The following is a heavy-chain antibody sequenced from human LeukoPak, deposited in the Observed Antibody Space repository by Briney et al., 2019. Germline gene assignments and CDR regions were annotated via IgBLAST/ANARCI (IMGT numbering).Heavy chain of an antibody. D-gene: IGHD3-22*01. Sequence: SETLSLTCAVSGGSISSSNWWSWVRQPPGKGLEWIGEIYHSGSTNYNPSLKSRVTISVDKSKNQFSLKLSSVTAADTAVYYCARDTAHYESSGAIDPWGQGTLVTVSS. V-gene: IGHV4-4*02. J-gene: IGHJ5*02. CDR1: GGSISSSNW. CDR3: ARDTAHYESSGAIDP. CDR2: IYHSGST.